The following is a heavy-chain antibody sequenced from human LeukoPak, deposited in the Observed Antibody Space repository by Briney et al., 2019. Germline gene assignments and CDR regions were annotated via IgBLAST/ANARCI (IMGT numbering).Heavy chain of an antibody. CDR2: ISGSGGST. D-gene: IGHD2-15*01. V-gene: IGHV3-23*01. Sequence: GGSLRLSCAASGFTFSSYSMNWVRQAPGKGLEWVSAISGSGGSTYYADSVKGRFTISRDNSKNTLYLQMNSLRAEDTAVYYCAKHALGYCSGGSCYELDYWGQGTLVTVSS. J-gene: IGHJ4*02. CDR3: AKHALGYCSGGSCYELDY. CDR1: GFTFSSYS.